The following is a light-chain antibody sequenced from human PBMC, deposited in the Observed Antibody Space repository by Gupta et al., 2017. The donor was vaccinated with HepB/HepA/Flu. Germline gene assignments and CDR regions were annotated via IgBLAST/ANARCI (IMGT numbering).Light chain of an antibody. V-gene: IGKV3-15*01. Sequence: EXXMXQXXXTXSXSPXERATLSCRASQSVSSNLAWYQQKPGQAPRLLIYGASTRATGIPARFSGSGSGTEFTLTISSLQSEDFAVYYCQQYNNWPPLTFGGGTKVEIK. CDR1: QSVSSN. CDR3: QQYNNWPPLT. CDR2: GAS. J-gene: IGKJ4*01.